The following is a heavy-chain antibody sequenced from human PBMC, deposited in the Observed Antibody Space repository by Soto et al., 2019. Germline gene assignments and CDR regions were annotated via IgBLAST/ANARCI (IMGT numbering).Heavy chain of an antibody. D-gene: IGHD5-12*01. CDR3: ARHHVEADMATIPFDY. J-gene: IGHJ4*02. CDR2: IYPGDSDT. V-gene: IGHV5-51*01. CDR1: GYSFTSYW. Sequence: PGESLKISCKGSGYSFTSYWIGWVRQMPGKGLEWMGIIYPGDSDTRYSPSFRGQVTISADKSINTAYLQLGSLKASDTAMYYCARHHVEADMATIPFDYWGQGTQVTVSS.